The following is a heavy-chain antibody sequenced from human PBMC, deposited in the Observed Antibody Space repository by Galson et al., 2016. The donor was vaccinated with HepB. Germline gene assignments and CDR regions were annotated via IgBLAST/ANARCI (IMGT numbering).Heavy chain of an antibody. CDR1: GFTFSSYW. CDR3: WSGYTSGI. D-gene: IGHD6-19*01. J-gene: IGHJ3*02. CDR2: INEDGSRT. V-gene: IGHV3-7*01. Sequence: SLRLSCATSGFTFSSYWMSWVRQAPGQGLEYVANINEDGSRTHYLDSAKGRFTISRDNAKNSVALQMDSLRADDTALYYCWSGYTSGIWGQGTRVTVSS.